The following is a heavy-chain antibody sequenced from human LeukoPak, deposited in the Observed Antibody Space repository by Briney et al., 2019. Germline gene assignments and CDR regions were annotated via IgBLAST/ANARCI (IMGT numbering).Heavy chain of an antibody. CDR2: ISSNGRTI. Sequence: GGSLRLSCAASGFTFSSYSMNWVRQAPGKGRECISYISSNGRTINYADSVKGRFTISRDNAKNSLYLKMNSLRAEGTAVYYCARGAAAGTVGWLDPWGQGTLVTVSS. J-gene: IGHJ5*02. CDR1: GFTFSSYS. D-gene: IGHD6-13*01. CDR3: ARGAAAGTVGWLDP. V-gene: IGHV3-48*04.